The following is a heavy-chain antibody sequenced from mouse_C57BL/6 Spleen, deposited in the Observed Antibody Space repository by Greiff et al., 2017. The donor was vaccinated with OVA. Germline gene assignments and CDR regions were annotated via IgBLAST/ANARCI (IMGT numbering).Heavy chain of an antibody. Sequence: DVQLVESGGGLVKPGGSLKLSCAASGFTFSSYAMSWVRQTPEKRLEWVATINDGGSYTYYPDNVKGRFTISRDNAKNNLYLQMSHLKSEDTAMYYCARENWDDYFDYWGQGTTLTVSS. CDR2: INDGGSYT. CDR3: ARENWDDYFDY. V-gene: IGHV5-4*01. CDR1: GFTFSSYA. J-gene: IGHJ2*01. D-gene: IGHD4-1*01.